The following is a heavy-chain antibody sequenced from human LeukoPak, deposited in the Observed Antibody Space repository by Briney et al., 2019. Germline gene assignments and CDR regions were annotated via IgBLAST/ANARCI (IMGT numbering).Heavy chain of an antibody. Sequence: GGSLRLSCAASGFTFSSYAMSWVRQAPGKGLAWVSTISGGSGSTYCADSVKGRFTISRDNSKNTLYLQMNSLRDEDTAVYYCAKHRFESGGYHSTDWGQGTLVSVSS. V-gene: IGHV3-23*01. CDR2: ISGGSGST. CDR1: GFTFSSYA. D-gene: IGHD3-22*01. CDR3: AKHRFESGGYHSTD. J-gene: IGHJ4*02.